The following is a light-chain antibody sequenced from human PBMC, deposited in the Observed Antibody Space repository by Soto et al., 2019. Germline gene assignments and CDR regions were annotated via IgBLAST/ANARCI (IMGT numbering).Light chain of an antibody. CDR3: QKYNRAPIT. CDR2: GAS. CDR1: QSVSSSY. V-gene: IGKV3-20*01. J-gene: IGKJ5*01. Sequence: EIVMTQSPGTLSLSPGERVTHSFRASQSVSSSYLAWYRQKPGQAPRLLIYGASTRATGIPDRFSGSGSGTDFTRTISSLQPEDVATYYCQKYNRAPITFGQGTRLEI.